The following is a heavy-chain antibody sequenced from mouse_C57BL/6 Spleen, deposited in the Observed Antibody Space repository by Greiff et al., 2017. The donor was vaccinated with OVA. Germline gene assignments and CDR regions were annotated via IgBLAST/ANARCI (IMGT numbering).Heavy chain of an antibody. V-gene: IGHV1-82*01. J-gene: IGHJ3*01. CDR3: ARGNWDSFAY. Sequence: VKLMESGPELVKPGASVKISCKASGYAFSSSWMNWVKQRPGKGLEWIGRIYPGDGDTNYNGKFKGKATLTADKSSSTAYMQLSSLTSEDSAVYFCARGNWDSFAYWGQGTLVTVSA. CDR1: GYAFSSSW. D-gene: IGHD4-1*01. CDR2: IYPGDGDT.